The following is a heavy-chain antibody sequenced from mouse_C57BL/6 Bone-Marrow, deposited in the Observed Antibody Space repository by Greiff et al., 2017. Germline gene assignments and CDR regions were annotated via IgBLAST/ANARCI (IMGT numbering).Heavy chain of an antibody. V-gene: IGHV1-26*01. J-gene: IGHJ1*03. CDR1: GYTFTDYY. CDR3: ARSLVLDWYFDV. D-gene: IGHD4-1*01. Sequence: EVQLQQSGPELVKPGASVKISCKASGYTFTDYYMNWVKQSHGKSLEWIGDINPNNGGTSYNQKFKGKATLTVDKSSSTAYMGLRSLTSEDSAVYYCARSLVLDWYFDVWGTGTTVTVSS. CDR2: INPNNGGT.